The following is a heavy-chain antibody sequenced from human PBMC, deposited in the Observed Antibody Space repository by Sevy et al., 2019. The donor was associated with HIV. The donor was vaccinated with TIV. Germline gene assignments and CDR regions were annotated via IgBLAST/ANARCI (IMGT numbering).Heavy chain of an antibody. D-gene: IGHD2-2*01. CDR2: INPDGSKI. CDR1: AINIRDYW. CDR3: VRAIQPAASY. Sequence: GGSLRLSCEASAINIRDYWMNWVRQAPGKGLEWVANINPDGSKIYYADSVKGRLTISRDYAKNSVFLQMTSLSAEDTAVYYCVRAIQPAASYWGQGMLVTVSS. J-gene: IGHJ4*02. V-gene: IGHV3-7*02.